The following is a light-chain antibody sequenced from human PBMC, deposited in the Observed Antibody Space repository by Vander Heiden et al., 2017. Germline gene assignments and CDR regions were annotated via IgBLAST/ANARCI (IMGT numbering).Light chain of an antibody. V-gene: IGLV2-11*01. Sequence: QSALTQPRSVSGSPGQSVTISCSGTSSDVGAYDYVSWYQQHPGKAPKLLIYDATKWPSGVPDRFSGSKSGNTATLTISGLLTEDEADYYCCSYAGSYTWVFGGGTKVTGL. CDR1: SSDVGAYDY. J-gene: IGLJ3*02. CDR3: CSYAGSYTWV. CDR2: DAT.